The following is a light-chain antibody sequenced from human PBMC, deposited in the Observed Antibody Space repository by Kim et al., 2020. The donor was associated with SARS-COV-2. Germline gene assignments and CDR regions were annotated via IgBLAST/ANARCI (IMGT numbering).Light chain of an antibody. V-gene: IGLV1-44*01. CDR3: ATWDDSLNGRV. CDR1: SSNIGSNT. Sequence: GQMVTISCSGSSSNIGSNTVDWYQHLPGTAPKLLIYSNNQRPSGVPDRFSGSKSGTSASLAISGLQSEDEADYYCATWDDSLNGRVFGGGTKVTVL. J-gene: IGLJ3*02. CDR2: SNN.